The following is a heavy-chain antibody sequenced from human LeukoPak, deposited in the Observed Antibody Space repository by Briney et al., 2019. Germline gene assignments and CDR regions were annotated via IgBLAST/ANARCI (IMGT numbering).Heavy chain of an antibody. CDR3: ARDPEPGIAAAGRGDNWFDP. J-gene: IGHJ5*02. CDR2: ISSSSSYI. CDR1: GFTFSSYS. D-gene: IGHD6-13*01. V-gene: IGHV3-21*01. Sequence: GGSLRLSCAASGFTFSSYSMNWVRQAPGKGLEWVSSISSSSSYIYYADSVKGRFTISRDNAKNSLYLQMNSLRAEDTAVYYCARDPEPGIAAAGRGDNWFDPWGQGTLVTVSS.